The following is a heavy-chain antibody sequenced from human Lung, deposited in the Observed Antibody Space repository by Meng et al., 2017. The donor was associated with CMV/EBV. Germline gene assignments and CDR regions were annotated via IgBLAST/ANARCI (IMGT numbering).Heavy chain of an antibody. D-gene: IGHD3-3*01. J-gene: IGHJ4*02. CDR2: SITILGIA. V-gene: IGHV1-69*10. CDR1: GGTFSSYA. Sequence: SXXIFXRGSGGTFSSYAISWVRQAPGQGLEWMGGSITILGIANYAQKFQGRVTITADKSTSTAYMELSSLRSEDTAVYYCARDDRNYDFWSGYSNVGYCEYWXQGTXVNGAS. CDR3: ARDDRNYDFWSGYSNVGYCEY.